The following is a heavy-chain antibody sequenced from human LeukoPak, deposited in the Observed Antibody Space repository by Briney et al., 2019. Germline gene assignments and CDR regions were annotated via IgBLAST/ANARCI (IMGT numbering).Heavy chain of an antibody. V-gene: IGHV3-48*03. CDR1: GFTFSSYE. Sequence: GGSLRLSCAASGFTFSSYEMNWVRQAPGKGLEWVSYISSSGSTIHYADSVKGRFTISRDNAKNSLYLQMNSLRAEDTAVYYCARSGVVVVRNYYYYYMDVWGKGTTVTISS. CDR3: ARSGVVVVRNYYYYYMDV. D-gene: IGHD2-15*01. J-gene: IGHJ6*03. CDR2: ISSSGSTI.